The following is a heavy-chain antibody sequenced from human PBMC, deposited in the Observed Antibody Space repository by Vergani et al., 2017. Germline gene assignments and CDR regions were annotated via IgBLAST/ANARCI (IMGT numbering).Heavy chain of an antibody. D-gene: IGHD5-12*01. V-gene: IGHV3-23*04. CDR1: GFTFNIYA. CDR3: AKDYNIMGALHY. CDR2: ITYNGGRT. J-gene: IGHJ4*02. Sequence: VQLVESGGGLVQPGGSLRLSCAASGFTFNIYAMSWVRQAPGKGLEWVSTITYNGGRTYYADSVTGRFTISKDNSKNTLFLQLKTLRAEDTGVYYCAKDYNIMGALHYWGQGTLVAVSS.